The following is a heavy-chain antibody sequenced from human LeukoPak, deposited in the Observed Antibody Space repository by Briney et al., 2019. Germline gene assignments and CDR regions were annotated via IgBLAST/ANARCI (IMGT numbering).Heavy chain of an antibody. V-gene: IGHV4-59*12. J-gene: IGHJ3*02. Sequence: SETLSLTCTVSGGSISSYYWSWIRQPPGKGLEWIGYIYYSGSTNYNPSFKSRVTISVDTSKNQFSLKLSSVTAADTAVYYCARERETYDFWSGYTYAFDIWGQGTMVTVSS. CDR1: GGSISSYY. D-gene: IGHD3-3*01. CDR2: IYYSGST. CDR3: ARERETYDFWSGYTYAFDI.